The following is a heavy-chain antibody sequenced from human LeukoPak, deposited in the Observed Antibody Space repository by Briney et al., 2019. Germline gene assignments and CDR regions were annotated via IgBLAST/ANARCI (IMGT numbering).Heavy chain of an antibody. CDR3: AKDPTGYYYDSSGYYGGY. CDR2: IRYDGSNK. Sequence: GGSLRLSCAASGFTFSSYGMHWVRQAPGKGLEWVAYIRYDGSNKYYADSVKGRFTISRDNSKNTLYLQMNSLRAEDTAVYYCAKDPTGYYYDSSGYYGGYWGQGTLVTVSS. J-gene: IGHJ4*02. V-gene: IGHV3-30*02. CDR1: GFTFSSYG. D-gene: IGHD3-22*01.